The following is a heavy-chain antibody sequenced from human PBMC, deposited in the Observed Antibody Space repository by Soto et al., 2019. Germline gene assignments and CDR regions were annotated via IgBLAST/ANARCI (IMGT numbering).Heavy chain of an antibody. CDR1: GFSLSTSGVG. J-gene: IGHJ6*02. CDR3: AHSTYDFWSGYYSPYYYGMDV. V-gene: IGHV2-5*02. CDR2: IYWDDDK. Sequence: QITLKESGPPLVKPTQTLTLTCTFSGFSLSTSGVGVGWIRQPPGKALEWLALIYWDDDKRYSPSLKSRLTITKDAAKNQVVLTMTNMEPVDTPTYYCAHSTYDFWSGYYSPYYYGMDVWGQGTTVTVSS. D-gene: IGHD3-3*01.